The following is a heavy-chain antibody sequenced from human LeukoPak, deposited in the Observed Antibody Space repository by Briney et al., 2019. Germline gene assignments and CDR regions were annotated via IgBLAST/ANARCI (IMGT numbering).Heavy chain of an antibody. V-gene: IGHV1-69*05. CDR3: ARVRGGAEAGIDY. CDR1: GGTFSSYA. CDR2: IIPIFGTA. D-gene: IGHD6-13*01. J-gene: IGHJ4*02. Sequence: ASVKVSCKASGGTFSSYAISWVRQAPGQGLEWMGGIIPIFGTANYAQKFQGRVTITTDGSTSTAYMELSSLRSEDTAVYYCARVRGGAEAGIDYWGQGTLVTVSS.